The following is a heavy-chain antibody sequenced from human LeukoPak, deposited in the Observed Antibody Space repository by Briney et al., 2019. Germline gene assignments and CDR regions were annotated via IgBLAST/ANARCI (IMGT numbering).Heavy chain of an antibody. Sequence: SQTLSLTCALSGDSVSVNSDVWNWIRQSPSRGLEWLGRTYYKSKWYNDYGVSVKSRITISPDTSRNQFSLQLNSVTPEDTAVYYCARDADWGYDAFDIWGQGTMVTVSS. CDR1: GDSVSVNSDV. CDR3: ARDADWGYDAFDI. V-gene: IGHV6-1*01. CDR2: TYYKSKWYN. J-gene: IGHJ3*02. D-gene: IGHD7-27*01.